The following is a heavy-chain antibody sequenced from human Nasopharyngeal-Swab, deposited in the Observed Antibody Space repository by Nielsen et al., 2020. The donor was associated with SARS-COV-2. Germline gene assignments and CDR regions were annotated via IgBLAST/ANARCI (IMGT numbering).Heavy chain of an antibody. CDR1: GGSISSHY. CDR3: AKNGNGYSYGSYYMDV. CDR2: IYYSGST. V-gene: IGHV4-59*11. J-gene: IGHJ6*03. D-gene: IGHD5-18*01. Sequence: SETLSLTCTVSGGSISSHYWSWIRQPPGKGLEWIGYIYYSGSTNYNPSLKSRVTISVDTSKNQFSLKLSSVTAADTAVYYCAKNGNGYSYGSYYMDVWGKGTTVTVSS.